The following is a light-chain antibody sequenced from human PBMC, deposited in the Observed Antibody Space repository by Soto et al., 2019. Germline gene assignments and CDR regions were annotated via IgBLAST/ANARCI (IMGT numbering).Light chain of an antibody. Sequence: QSALTQPPSASGSPGQSVTISCTGNSNDVGHSSFISWYQQHPGKGPKLIIYEVSKRPSGVPDRLSGSKSGNTAPLRVSGRQDEDEADYYCNAQADNGKHVFGTGTKLTVL. CDR3: NAQADNGKHV. J-gene: IGLJ1*01. CDR2: EVS. V-gene: IGLV2-8*01. CDR1: SNDVGHSSF.